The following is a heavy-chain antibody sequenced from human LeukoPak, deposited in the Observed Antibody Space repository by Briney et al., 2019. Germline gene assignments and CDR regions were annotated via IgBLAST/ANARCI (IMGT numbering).Heavy chain of an antibody. CDR1: GFPFSDYA. CDR3: GRDPNGGYVGAFEF. V-gene: IGHV3-23*01. Sequence: GGSLRLSCEASGFPFSDYAMTWVRQAPGKGLEWVSSIKGSGGGSSYADSVKGRFTMTRDNSKSTLYLQMNSLRAGDTAVYFCGRDPNGGYVGAFEFWGQGTLVTVSS. CDR2: IKGSGGGS. J-gene: IGHJ3*01. D-gene: IGHD5-12*01.